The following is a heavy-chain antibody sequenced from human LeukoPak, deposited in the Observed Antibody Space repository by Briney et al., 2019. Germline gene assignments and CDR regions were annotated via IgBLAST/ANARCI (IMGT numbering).Heavy chain of an antibody. CDR3: ATLRPRVTTSYYYYYMDV. CDR2: ISSSSSTI. Sequence: GGSLRLSCAASGFTFSSYSMNWVRQAPGKGLEWVSYISSSSSTIYYADSVKGRFTISRDNDKNSLYLQMNSLRAEDTAVYYCATLRPRVTTSYYYYYMDVWGKGTTVTVSS. CDR1: GFTFSSYS. D-gene: IGHD4-17*01. V-gene: IGHV3-48*01. J-gene: IGHJ6*03.